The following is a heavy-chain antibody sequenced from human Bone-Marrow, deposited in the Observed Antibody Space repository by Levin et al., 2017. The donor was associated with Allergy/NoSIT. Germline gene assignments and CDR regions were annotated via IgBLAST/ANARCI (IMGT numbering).Heavy chain of an antibody. Sequence: PGGSLRLSCITSGFTFDDLAMSWVRQAPGKGLEWIGFIRGKVYGGTTEYAAFVKGRFTISRDDSKNIAYLQMNSLTTEDTAVYYCTSHLNHDFRSGYYTIFDYWGQGTLVTVSS. CDR2: IRGKVYGGTT. D-gene: IGHD3-3*01. J-gene: IGHJ4*02. V-gene: IGHV3-49*04. CDR1: GFTFDDLA. CDR3: TSHLNHDFRSGYYTIFDY.